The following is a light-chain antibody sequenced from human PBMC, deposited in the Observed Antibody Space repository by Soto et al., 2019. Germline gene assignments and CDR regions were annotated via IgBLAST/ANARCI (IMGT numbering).Light chain of an antibody. CDR2: GAS. J-gene: IGKJ3*01. V-gene: IGKV3-20*01. CDR1: QSVSSSY. CDR3: QQYGSSPFT. Sequence: EIVLTQSSGTLSLSPGERATLSCRASQSVSSSYLAWYQQKPGQAPRLLIYGASSRATGIPDRFSGSGSGTGFTLTISRLEPEDFAVYYCQQYGSSPFTFGPGTKVDIK.